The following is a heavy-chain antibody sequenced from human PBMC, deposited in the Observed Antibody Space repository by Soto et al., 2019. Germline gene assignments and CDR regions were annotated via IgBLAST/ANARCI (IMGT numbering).Heavy chain of an antibody. CDR3: ARIRGVVPYYYYGMDV. Sequence: SVKVSCKASGGTFSSYAISWVRQAPGQGLEWMGGIIPIFGTANYAQKFQGRVTITADESTSTAYMELSSLRSEDTAVYYCARIRGVVPYYYYGMDVWGQGTTVTVSS. D-gene: IGHD3-3*01. J-gene: IGHJ6*02. V-gene: IGHV1-69*13. CDR2: IIPIFGTA. CDR1: GGTFSSYA.